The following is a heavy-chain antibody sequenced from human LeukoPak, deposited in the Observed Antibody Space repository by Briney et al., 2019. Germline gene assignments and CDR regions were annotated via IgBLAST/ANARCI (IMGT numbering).Heavy chain of an antibody. CDR3: AKDGIGLRLGELSSHCDY. J-gene: IGHJ4*02. CDR1: GFTFSSYE. CDR2: ISSSGSTI. Sequence: PGGSLRLSCAASGFTFSSYEMNWVRQAPGKGLEWVSYISSSGSTIYYADSVKGRFTISRDNAKNSLYLQMNSLRAEDTAVYYCAKDGIGLRLGELSSHCDYWGQGTLVTVSS. D-gene: IGHD3-16*02. V-gene: IGHV3-48*03.